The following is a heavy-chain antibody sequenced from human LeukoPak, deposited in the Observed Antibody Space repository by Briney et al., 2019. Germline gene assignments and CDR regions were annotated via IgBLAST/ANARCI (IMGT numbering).Heavy chain of an antibody. V-gene: IGHV3-53*01. CDR2: IYSGGST. CDR3: AKEQYSSPPGAWDSD. J-gene: IGHJ4*02. D-gene: IGHD6-6*01. Sequence: GGSLRLSCAASGFTVSSNYMSWVRQAPGKGLEWVSVIYSGGSTYYADSVEGRFTISRVNSKNTLYLQMNSLRAEDTAVYYCAKEQYSSPPGAWDSDWGQGTLVTVSS. CDR1: GFTVSSNY.